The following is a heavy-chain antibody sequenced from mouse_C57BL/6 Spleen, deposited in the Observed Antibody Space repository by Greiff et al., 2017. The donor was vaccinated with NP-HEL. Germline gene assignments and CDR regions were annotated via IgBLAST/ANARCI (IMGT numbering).Heavy chain of an antibody. CDR1: GYTFTDYY. CDR2: INPNNGGT. J-gene: IGHJ2*01. Sequence: EVQLQQSGPELVKPGASVKISCKASGYTFTDYYMNWVKQSHGKSLEWIGDINPNNGGTSYKQKFKGKATLTVDKSSSTAYMELRSLTSEDSAVYYCARRLRNSNYFDYWGQGTTLTVSA. CDR3: ARRLRNSNYFDY. V-gene: IGHV1-26*01. D-gene: IGHD2-5*01.